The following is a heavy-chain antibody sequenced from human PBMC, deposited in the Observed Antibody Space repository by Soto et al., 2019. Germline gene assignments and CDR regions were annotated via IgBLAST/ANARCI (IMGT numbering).Heavy chain of an antibody. Sequence: QIQVVQSGPEVKKPGASVRVSCKTSGYSFTGYGISWVRQAPGQGLERMGWVSGYNGRTVYAQKFQRRVTMTTVTATSTAYMDLTSLTSDDTAVYYCTKDNTATSPSRYSSGMDVWGPWTTVTVSS. CDR3: TKDNTATSPSRYSSGMDV. CDR2: VSGYNGRT. V-gene: IGHV1-18*01. CDR1: GYSFTGYG. J-gene: IGHJ6*02. D-gene: IGHD5-12*01.